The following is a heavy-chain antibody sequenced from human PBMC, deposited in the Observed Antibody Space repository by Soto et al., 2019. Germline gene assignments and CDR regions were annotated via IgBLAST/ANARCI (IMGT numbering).Heavy chain of an antibody. V-gene: IGHV3-30*18. CDR2: VSYDGTNK. CDR1: GLTFSSYG. D-gene: IGHD3-22*01. CDR3: AKLVSYYFESRVPPFGFDI. Sequence: QVQLVESGGGVVQPGSSLRLSCAASGLTFSSYGLHWVRQAPGKGLEWVAVVSYDGTNKLYADSVKGRFTISRDNSQITMYLKMTSLRHEDTAVYYCAKLVSYYFESRVPPFGFDIWGQGTKVTVSS. J-gene: IGHJ3*02.